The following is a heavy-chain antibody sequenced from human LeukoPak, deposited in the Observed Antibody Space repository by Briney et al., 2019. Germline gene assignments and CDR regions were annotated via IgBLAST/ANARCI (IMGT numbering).Heavy chain of an antibody. CDR1: GGTFSSYA. V-gene: IGHV1-69*05. CDR3: ARDRHIVATVVGGGEFDY. CDR2: IIPIFGTA. Sequence: ASVKVSCKASGGTFSSYAISWVRQAPGQGLEWMGRIIPIFGTANYAQKFQGRVTITTDVSTSTAYMELSSLRSEDTAVYYLARDRHIVATVVGGGEFDYWGQGTLVTVSS. D-gene: IGHD5-12*01. J-gene: IGHJ4*02.